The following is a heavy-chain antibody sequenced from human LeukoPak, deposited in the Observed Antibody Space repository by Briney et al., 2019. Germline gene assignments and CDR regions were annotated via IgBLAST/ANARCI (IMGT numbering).Heavy chain of an antibody. D-gene: IGHD5-24*01. Sequence: GGSLRLSCAASEFTYGMNWVRQAPGKGLEWVSRIKYDGSYTNYADSVKGRFTISRDNARNTLSLHMISLRAEDTAVYFCVRDGDAYNFDFWGQGVLVTVSS. J-gene: IGHJ4*02. CDR3: VRDGDAYNFDF. CDR1: EFTYG. V-gene: IGHV3-74*01. CDR2: IKYDGSYT.